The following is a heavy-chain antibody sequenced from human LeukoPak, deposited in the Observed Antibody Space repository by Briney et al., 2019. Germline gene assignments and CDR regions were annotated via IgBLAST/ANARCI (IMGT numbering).Heavy chain of an antibody. D-gene: IGHD5/OR15-5a*01. CDR3: ARDNAGLYDAFDL. V-gene: IGHV1-69*06. J-gene: IGHJ4*02. Sequence: SVKVSCKTNGGTFSDYTIHWVRQAPGQGLDWMGGITPMYGTSNYAQKFQGRLTIAADKSTNTVHMDLSSPRSEDTAIYYCARDNAGLYDAFDLWGLGTLVTVSS. CDR1: GGTFSDYT. CDR2: ITPMYGTS.